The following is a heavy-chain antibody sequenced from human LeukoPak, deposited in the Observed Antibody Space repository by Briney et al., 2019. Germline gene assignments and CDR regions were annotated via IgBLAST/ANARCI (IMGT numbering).Heavy chain of an antibody. CDR1: GITFSSYG. CDR3: ARDGMRWPARY. J-gene: IGHJ4*02. CDR2: ISSSGSTV. Sequence: GGSLRLSCAASGITFSSYGMSWVRQAPVKGPERVSHISSSGSTVSYADSVKGRFTISRDNAKSSLYLQMNSLRVEDTAVYHCARDGMRWPARYWGQGTLVTVSS. V-gene: IGHV3-48*01. D-gene: IGHD5-24*01.